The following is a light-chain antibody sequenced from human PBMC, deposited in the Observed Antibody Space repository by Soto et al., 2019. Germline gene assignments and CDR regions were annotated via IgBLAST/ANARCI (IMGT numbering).Light chain of an antibody. V-gene: IGKV3-15*01. CDR1: QSISSK. J-gene: IGKJ5*01. CDR2: GAS. Sequence: EIVMTQSPATLSVSPGGRATLSCRASQSISSKLGWYQQKPGQAPRLLIYGASTRAPGIPARFSGSGSETEFTLTISSLQSEEFGVYYCRQYDKWFSITFGQGTRLEIK. CDR3: RQYDKWFSIT.